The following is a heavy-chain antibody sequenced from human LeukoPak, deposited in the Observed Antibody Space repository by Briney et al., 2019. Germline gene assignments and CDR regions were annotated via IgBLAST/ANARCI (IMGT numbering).Heavy chain of an antibody. V-gene: IGHV3-9*01. CDR2: ISWNSGSI. CDR1: GFTFDDYA. D-gene: IGHD2-8*02. CDR3: ARRSWSDAFDI. Sequence: GGSLRLSCAASGFTFDDYAMHWVRQAPGKGLEWVSGISWNSGSIGYADSVKGRFTISRDNAKNSLYLQMNSLRAEDTALYYCARRSWSDAFDIWGQGTMVTVSS. J-gene: IGHJ3*02.